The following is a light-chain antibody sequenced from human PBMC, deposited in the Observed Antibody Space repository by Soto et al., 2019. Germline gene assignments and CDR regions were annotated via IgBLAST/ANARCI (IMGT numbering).Light chain of an antibody. CDR2: DAS. J-gene: IGKJ3*01. CDR3: QQRSNWPPL. CDR1: QSVSSY. V-gene: IGKV3-11*01. Sequence: EIVLTQSPATLSLSPGERATLSCRASQSVSSYLAWYQQKPGQAPRLLIYDASNRATGIPARFSGSGSGTDFTLTISSLEPEDFAVYYCQQRSNWPPLFGSGTKVDIX.